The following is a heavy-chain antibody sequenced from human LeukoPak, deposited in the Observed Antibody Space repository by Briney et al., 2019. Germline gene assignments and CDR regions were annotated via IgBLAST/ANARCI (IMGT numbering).Heavy chain of an antibody. CDR2: IYYSGST. CDR3: ARGSGVAAAVSY. Sequence: SETLSLTCTVSGGSISSSSYYWGWIRQPPGKGLEWIGSIYYSGSTYYNPSLKSRVTISVDTSKNQFSLKLSSVTAADTAVYYCARGSGVAAAVSYWGQGTLVTVSS. V-gene: IGHV4-39*01. J-gene: IGHJ4*02. D-gene: IGHD6-13*01. CDR1: GGSISSSSYY.